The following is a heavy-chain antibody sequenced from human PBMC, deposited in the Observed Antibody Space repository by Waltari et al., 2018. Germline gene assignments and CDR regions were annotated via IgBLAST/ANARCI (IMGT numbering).Heavy chain of an antibody. CDR2: INHSGST. D-gene: IGHD5-12*01. J-gene: IGHJ2*01. Sequence: QVQLQQWGAGLLKPSETLSLTCAVYGGSFSGYYWSWIRQPPGKGLEWIGEINHSGSTNYNPSRKSRVTISVDTSKNQFSLKLSSVTAADTAVYYCARGYSGYGFLWYCDLWGRGTLVTVSS. V-gene: IGHV4-34*01. CDR3: ARGYSGYGFLWYCDL. CDR1: GGSFSGYY.